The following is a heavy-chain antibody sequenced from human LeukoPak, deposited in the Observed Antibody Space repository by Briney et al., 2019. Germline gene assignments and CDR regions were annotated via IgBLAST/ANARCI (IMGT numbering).Heavy chain of an antibody. CDR3: ARDNNDEWAAAGHNWFDP. V-gene: IGHV4-30-4*08. Sequence: SQXXSLTCTVSGGSISSGDYYWSWIRQPPGKGLEWIGYIYYSGSTYYNPSLKSRVTISVDTSKNQFSLKLSSVTAADTAVYYCARDNNDEWAAAGHNWFDPWGQGTLVTVSS. CDR1: GGSISSGDYY. D-gene: IGHD6-13*01. CDR2: IYYSGST. J-gene: IGHJ5*02.